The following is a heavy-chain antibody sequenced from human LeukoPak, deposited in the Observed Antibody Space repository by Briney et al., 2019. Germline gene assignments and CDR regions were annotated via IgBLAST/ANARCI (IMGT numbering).Heavy chain of an antibody. Sequence: GGSLRLSCAASEFTFSNYAMIWVRQAPGKGLEWVSIIHNDGATTYYADSVKGRFTMSRDNSKNTLYLEMNSLRAEDTAVYHCAKGEGGTYFNYCFDYWGQGTLVTVSS. D-gene: IGHD1-26*01. CDR1: EFTFSNYA. CDR3: AKGEGGTYFNYCFDY. V-gene: IGHV3-23*01. J-gene: IGHJ4*02. CDR2: IHNDGATT.